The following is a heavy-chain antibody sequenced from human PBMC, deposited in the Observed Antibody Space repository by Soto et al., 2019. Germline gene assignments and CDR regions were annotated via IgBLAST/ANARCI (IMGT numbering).Heavy chain of an antibody. Sequence: GGSLRLSCAASGFTFSSYSMNWVRQAPGKGLEWVSSISSNRSNKYYADSVKGRFTISRDNSKNTLYLQMNSLRAEDTAVYYCARDVGYGISGFDYWGQGTRVTVSS. CDR2: ISSNRSNK. V-gene: IGHV3-21*01. D-gene: IGHD5-12*01. CDR3: ARDVGYGISGFDY. CDR1: GFTFSSYS. J-gene: IGHJ4*02.